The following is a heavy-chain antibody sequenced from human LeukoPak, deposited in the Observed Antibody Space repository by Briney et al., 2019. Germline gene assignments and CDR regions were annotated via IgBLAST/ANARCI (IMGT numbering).Heavy chain of an antibody. CDR2: ISSSGSYI. V-gene: IGHV3-21*01. Sequence: GGSLRLSCAASGFTFSSYAMNWVRQAPGKGLEWVSSISSSGSYIYYADSVKGRFTISRDNAKNSLYLRLNSLRAEDTAVYYCARDRLRTYGYIDYWGQGTLVTVSP. D-gene: IGHD3-10*01. CDR3: ARDRLRTYGYIDY. CDR1: GFTFSSYA. J-gene: IGHJ4*02.